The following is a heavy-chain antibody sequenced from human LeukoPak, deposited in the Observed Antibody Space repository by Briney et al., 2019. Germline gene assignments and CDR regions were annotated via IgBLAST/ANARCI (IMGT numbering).Heavy chain of an antibody. Sequence: PGGSLRLSCAASGFTYSSYAMSWVRQAPGEGLECVSVISGSGGSTYYADSVKGRFTISRDNSKNTVYLQMNSLRDEDTAVYYCAKGVEPATVIAALDIWGQGTMVSVSS. CDR2: ISGSGGST. CDR1: GFTYSSYA. D-gene: IGHD3-22*01. CDR3: AKGVEPATVIAALDI. J-gene: IGHJ3*02. V-gene: IGHV3-23*01.